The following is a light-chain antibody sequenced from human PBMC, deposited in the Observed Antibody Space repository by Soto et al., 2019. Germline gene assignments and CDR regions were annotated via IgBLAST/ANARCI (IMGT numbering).Light chain of an antibody. Sequence: DIQMTQSPSTLSASVGDRVTITCRASQSITNWLAWYQQKPGKAPKLLMYDASSLHSGVPSRFSGSRSGTEFTLTISSLQPDDFATYYCQQYNGYPWTFGLGTKVEIK. CDR3: QQYNGYPWT. CDR1: QSITNW. CDR2: DAS. J-gene: IGKJ1*01. V-gene: IGKV1-5*01.